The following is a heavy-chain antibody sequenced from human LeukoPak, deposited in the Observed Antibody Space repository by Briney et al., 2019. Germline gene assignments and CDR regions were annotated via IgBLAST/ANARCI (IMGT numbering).Heavy chain of an antibody. CDR1: GYTFTGYY. CDR3: ARDRSRGWYYFDY. Sequence: ASVKVSCKASGYTFTGYYMHWVRQAPGQGLEWMGWINPNSGGTNYAQKFQGRVTMTRDTSISTAYMELSRLRSDDTAVYYCARDRSRGWYYFDYWGQGTLVTVSS. CDR2: INPNSGGT. J-gene: IGHJ4*02. V-gene: IGHV1-2*02. D-gene: IGHD6-19*01.